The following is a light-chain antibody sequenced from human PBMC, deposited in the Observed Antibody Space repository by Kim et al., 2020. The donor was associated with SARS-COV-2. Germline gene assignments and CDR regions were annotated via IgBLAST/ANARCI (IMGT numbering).Light chain of an antibody. Sequence: DIVMTQSPDSLAVSLGERATINCKSSRSILFSSNNKNDLAWYQEKPGQPLKLLIYWASTRESGVPDRFSGSGSETDFTLTINGLQAEDVGIYYCQQYYARPLTFGPGTKLEI. V-gene: IGKV4-1*01. J-gene: IGKJ2*01. CDR1: RSILFSSNNKND. CDR3: QQYYARPLT. CDR2: WAS.